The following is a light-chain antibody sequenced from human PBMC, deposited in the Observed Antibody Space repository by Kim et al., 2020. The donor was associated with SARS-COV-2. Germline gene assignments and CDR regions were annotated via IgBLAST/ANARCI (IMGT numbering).Light chain of an antibody. Sequence: ACIGDTVTITCRASEFVNIWLAWYQQRPGQAPKLLIHKTSRLVSGVPTRFSGGGSGTDFTLTISSLQPDDFATYFCQQYRSHSTFAQGTKVDIK. CDR1: EFVNIW. J-gene: IGKJ1*01. CDR3: QQYRSHST. CDR2: KTS. V-gene: IGKV1-5*03.